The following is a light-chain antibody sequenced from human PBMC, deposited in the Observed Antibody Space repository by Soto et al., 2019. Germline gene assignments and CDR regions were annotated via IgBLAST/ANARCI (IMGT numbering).Light chain of an antibody. CDR1: QSVSSN. V-gene: IGKV3-15*01. CDR3: QQYNKWPLIT. J-gene: IGKJ5*01. CDR2: GAS. Sequence: EIVMTQSPATLSVSPGERANLSCRASQSVSSNLAWYQQKPGQAPRLLIYGASTRATGIPARFSGSGSGTEFTLTISSLQSEDFAVYYCQQYNKWPLITFGQGTRLEIK.